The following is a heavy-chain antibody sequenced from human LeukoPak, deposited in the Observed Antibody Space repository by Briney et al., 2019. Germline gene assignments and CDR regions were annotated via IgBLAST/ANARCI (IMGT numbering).Heavy chain of an antibody. J-gene: IGHJ4*02. V-gene: IGHV4-39*01. Sequence: SETLSLTCTVSGGSISSSSYYWGWIRQPPGKGLEWVGSIYYSGSTYYNPSLKSRVTISVDTSKNQFSLKLSSVTAADTAVYYCSRHDQYDYGSGSYYSGGFDYWGQGTLVTVSS. D-gene: IGHD3-10*01. CDR1: GGSISSSSYY. CDR3: SRHDQYDYGSGSYYSGGFDY. CDR2: IYYSGST.